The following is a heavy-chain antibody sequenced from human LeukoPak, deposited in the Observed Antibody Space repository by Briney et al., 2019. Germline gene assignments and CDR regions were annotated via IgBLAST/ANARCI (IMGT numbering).Heavy chain of an antibody. CDR1: GGSISSGGYY. CDR3: ARIRRGGYDNY. Sequence: SQTLSLTCTVSGGSISSGGYYWSWIRQHPGKGLEWIGYIYYSGSTYYNPSLKSRVTISVDTSKNQFSLKLSSVTAADTAVYYRARIRRGGYDNYWGQGTLVTVSS. D-gene: IGHD5-12*01. V-gene: IGHV4-31*03. CDR2: IYYSGST. J-gene: IGHJ4*02.